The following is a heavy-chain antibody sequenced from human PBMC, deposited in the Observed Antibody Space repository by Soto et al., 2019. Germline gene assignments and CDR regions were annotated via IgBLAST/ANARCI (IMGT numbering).Heavy chain of an antibody. CDR2: IIPILGIA. CDR1: GGTFNSYT. Sequence: SVKVSCKASGGTFNSYTISWVRQAPGQGLEWMGRIIPILGIANYAQKFQGRVTITADKSTSTAYMELSSLRSEDTAVYYCAALTYYDFWSGPLGNWSFDPWGQGTLVTVSS. CDR3: AALTYYDFWSGPLGNWSFDP. V-gene: IGHV1-69*02. J-gene: IGHJ5*02. D-gene: IGHD3-3*01.